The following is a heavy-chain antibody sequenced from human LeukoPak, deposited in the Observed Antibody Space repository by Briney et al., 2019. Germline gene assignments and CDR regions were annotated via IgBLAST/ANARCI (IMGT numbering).Heavy chain of an antibody. J-gene: IGHJ4*02. CDR3: AREGGSNWYLFHFDY. CDR1: GYTFTGYY. Sequence: ASVKVSCKAFGYTFTGYYIHWVRQAPGQGLEWMGRINPNGGGRNFARRFQDRVTMTRDMSTRTVYMELSRLTSEDTAIYYCAREGGSNWYLFHFDYWGQGTLVPASA. V-gene: IGHV1-2*06. D-gene: IGHD6-13*01. CDR2: INPNGGGR.